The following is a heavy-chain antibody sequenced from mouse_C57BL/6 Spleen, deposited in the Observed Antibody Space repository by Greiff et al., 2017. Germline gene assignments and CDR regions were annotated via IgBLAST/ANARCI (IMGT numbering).Heavy chain of an antibody. J-gene: IGHJ4*01. CDR3: ARGTIEGAMDY. V-gene: IGHV1-55*01. CDR1: GYTFTSYW. CDR2: IYPGSGST. D-gene: IGHD3-3*01. Sequence: QVQLQQPGAELVKPGASVKMSCKASGYTFTSYWITWVKQRPGQGLEWIGDIYPGSGSTNYNEKFKSKATVTVDTSSSQAYMQLSSLTSEDSAVYDCARGTIEGAMDYWGQGTSVTVSS.